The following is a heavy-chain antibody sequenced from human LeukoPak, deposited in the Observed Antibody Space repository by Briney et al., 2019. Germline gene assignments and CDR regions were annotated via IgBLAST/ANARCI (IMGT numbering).Heavy chain of an antibody. D-gene: IGHD2-2*01. CDR1: GYTFTSYY. CDR2: INPSGGST. Sequence: ASVKVSCKASGYTFTSYYMHWVRQAPGQGLEWMGIINPSGGSTSYAQKFQGRVTMTRDTSTSTVYMELSSLRSEDTAVYYCARKGYCSSTSCYAGGWFDPWGQGTLVTVSS. V-gene: IGHV1-46*01. J-gene: IGHJ5*02. CDR3: ARKGYCSSTSCYAGGWFDP.